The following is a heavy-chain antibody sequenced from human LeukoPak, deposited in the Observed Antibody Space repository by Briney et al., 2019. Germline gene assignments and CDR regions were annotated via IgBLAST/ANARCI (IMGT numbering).Heavy chain of an antibody. CDR3: AKTDLLGYCSSTSCHPY. CDR1: GFTFSSYA. J-gene: IGHJ4*02. V-gene: IGHV3-23*01. CDR2: ISGSGDST. Sequence: GGSLRLSCAASGFTFSSYAMSWVRQAPGKGLEWVSAISGSGDSTYNADSVKGRFTISRDNSKNTLYLQMNSLRAEDTAVYYCAKTDLLGYCSSTSCHPYWGQGTLVTVSS. D-gene: IGHD2-2*01.